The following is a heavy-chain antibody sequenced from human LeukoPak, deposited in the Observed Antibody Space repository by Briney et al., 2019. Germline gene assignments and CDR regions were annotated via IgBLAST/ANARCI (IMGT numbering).Heavy chain of an antibody. Sequence: QTGGSLRLSCAASGFTFSSYAMHWVRQTPGKGLEWVAVISYDGSNKYYADSVKGRFTISRDNSKNTLYLQMNSLRAEDTAVYYCARALTVWGISSGTYFDYWGQGTLVTVSS. V-gene: IGHV3-30*04. J-gene: IGHJ4*02. D-gene: IGHD3-16*01. CDR3: ARALTVWGISSGTYFDY. CDR2: ISYDGSNK. CDR1: GFTFSSYA.